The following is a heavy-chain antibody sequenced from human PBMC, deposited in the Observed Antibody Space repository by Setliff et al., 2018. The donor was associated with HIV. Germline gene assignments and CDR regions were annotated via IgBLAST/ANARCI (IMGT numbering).Heavy chain of an antibody. V-gene: IGHV3-53*01. Sequence: TGGSLRLSCAVSGFPVSDNYMSWVRQAPGKGLEWVSVIYRDGATYYADFVKGRFTISRDIAKNTIYLQMNSLTSEDTAFYYCARGRRYFGDYYYWGQGTLVTVS. CDR1: GFPVSDNY. CDR2: IYRDGAT. D-gene: IGHD4-17*01. J-gene: IGHJ4*02. CDR3: ARGRRYFGDYYY.